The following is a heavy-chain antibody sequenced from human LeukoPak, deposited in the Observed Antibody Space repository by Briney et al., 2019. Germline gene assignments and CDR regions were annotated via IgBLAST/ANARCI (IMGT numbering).Heavy chain of an antibody. CDR1: GYTFTSYG. CDR2: ISAYNGNT. D-gene: IGHD3-10*01. V-gene: IGHV1-18*01. CDR3: ARDSGERGSGSYLIAY. J-gene: IGHJ4*02. Sequence: GSVKVSCKASGYTFTSYGISWVRPAPGQGLEWMGWISAYNGNTNYAQKLQGRVTMTTDTSTSTAYMELRSLRSDDTAVYYCARDSGERGSGSYLIAYWGQGTLVTVSS.